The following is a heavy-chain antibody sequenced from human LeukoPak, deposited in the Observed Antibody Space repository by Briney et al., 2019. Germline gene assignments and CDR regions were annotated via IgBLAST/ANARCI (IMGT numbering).Heavy chain of an antibody. Sequence: PGGSLRLSCAASGFTFSSYEMNWVRQAPGKGLEWVSSISSSSSYIYYADSVKGRFTISRDNAKNSLYLQMNSLRAEDTAVYYCARDGQTISSSSDFDYWGQGTLVTVSS. CDR3: ARDGQTISSSSDFDY. CDR2: ISSSSSYI. J-gene: IGHJ4*02. CDR1: GFTFSSYE. D-gene: IGHD6-6*01. V-gene: IGHV3-21*01.